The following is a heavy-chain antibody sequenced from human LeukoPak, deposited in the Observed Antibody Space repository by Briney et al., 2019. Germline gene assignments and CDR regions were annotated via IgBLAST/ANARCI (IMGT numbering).Heavy chain of an antibody. CDR3: ARDRRPVHQDAFDI. V-gene: IGHV3-11*01. J-gene: IGHJ3*02. CDR1: GFTFSDYY. CDR2: ISSSGSTI. Sequence: RTGGSLRLSCAASGFTFSDYYMSWIRQAPGKGLEWVSYISSSGSTIYYADSVKGRFTISKDNAKTSLYLQMNSLRAEDTAVYYCARDRRPVHQDAFDIWGQGTMVTVSS.